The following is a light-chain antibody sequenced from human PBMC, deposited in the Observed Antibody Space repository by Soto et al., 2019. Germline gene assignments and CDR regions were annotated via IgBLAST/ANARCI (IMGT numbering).Light chain of an antibody. Sequence: IVLTQSPATLSLSPGERATLSCRAGQSISSYLAWYQQKPGQAPRLLIYDASNRATGIPARFSGSGSGTDFTLTISSLEPEDLAVYYCQQRGNWPPVLTFGGGTKVEIK. CDR3: QQRGNWPPVLT. CDR2: DAS. V-gene: IGKV3-11*01. CDR1: QSISSY. J-gene: IGKJ4*01.